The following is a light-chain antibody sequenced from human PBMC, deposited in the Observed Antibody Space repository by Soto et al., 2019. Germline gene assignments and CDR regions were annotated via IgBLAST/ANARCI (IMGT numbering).Light chain of an antibody. CDR3: QQRGNWPLT. Sequence: IVLTQSPATLSLSPGERATLSCRASQSVSSYLAWYQQKPGQAPRLLIYDASNRATGIPARCSGSGSGTDFTLTSSSLEPEDFAVYYCQQRGNWPLTFGGGTKVEIK. CDR1: QSVSSY. V-gene: IGKV3-11*01. J-gene: IGKJ4*01. CDR2: DAS.